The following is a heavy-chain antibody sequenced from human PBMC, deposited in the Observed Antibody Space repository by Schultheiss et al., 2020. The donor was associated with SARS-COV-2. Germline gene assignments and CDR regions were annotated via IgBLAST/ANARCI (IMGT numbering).Heavy chain of an antibody. CDR1: GGTFSSYA. V-gene: IGHV1-69*13. D-gene: IGHD3-3*01. Sequence: SVKVSCKASGGTFSSYAISWVRQAPGQGLEWMGGIIPVFGAPTYAQKFQGRVTITADEYTSTAYMEVSSLTSEDTAVYYCARDRYDFWSGYVSYWYFDLWGRGTLVTVSS. CDR3: ARDRYDFWSGYVSYWYFDL. CDR2: IIPVFGAP. J-gene: IGHJ2*01.